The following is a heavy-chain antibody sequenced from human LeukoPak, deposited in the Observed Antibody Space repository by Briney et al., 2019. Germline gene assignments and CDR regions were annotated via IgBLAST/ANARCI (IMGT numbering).Heavy chain of an antibody. CDR2: ISGSGGSP. CDR1: GFTFSSYA. CDR3: AKDGGYENYQFVYYFDY. D-gene: IGHD5-12*01. J-gene: IGHJ4*02. Sequence: GSLRLSCAASGFTFSSYAMSWVRQAPGKGLEWVSAISGSGGSPYYADSVKGRFTISRDNTKNTLYLKMNSLRAEDTAVYYCAKDGGYENYQFVYYFDYWGQGTLVTVSS. V-gene: IGHV3-23*01.